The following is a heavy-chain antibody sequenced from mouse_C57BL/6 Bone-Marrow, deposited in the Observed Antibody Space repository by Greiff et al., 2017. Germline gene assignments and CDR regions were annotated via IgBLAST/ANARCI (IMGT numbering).Heavy chain of an antibody. CDR1: GFTFSDYG. V-gene: IGHV5-17*01. CDR2: ISSGSSTI. J-gene: IGHJ4*01. CDR3: ARALYYGSSLYYAMDY. Sequence: EVQLVESGGGLVKPGGSLKLSCAASGFTFSDYGMHWVRQAPEKGLEWVAYISSGSSTISYADTVKGRVTLSIDNTTNTAFMQMTSLRSEDTAMYYCARALYYGSSLYYAMDYWGQGTSVTVSS. D-gene: IGHD1-1*01.